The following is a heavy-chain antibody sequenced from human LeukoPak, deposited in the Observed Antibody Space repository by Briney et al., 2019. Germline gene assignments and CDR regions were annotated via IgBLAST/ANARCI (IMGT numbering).Heavy chain of an antibody. Sequence: SETLSLPCTVSGGSLSSYYWSWIRQPAGKGLEWIGRIYTSGITDYNPSLKSRVTMSVDTSKNQFSLKLSSVTAADTAVYYCARDTSGSWYSVWGKGTTVTISS. D-gene: IGHD6-13*01. V-gene: IGHV4-4*07. CDR2: IYTSGIT. CDR3: ARDTSGSWYSV. CDR1: GGSLSSYY. J-gene: IGHJ6*04.